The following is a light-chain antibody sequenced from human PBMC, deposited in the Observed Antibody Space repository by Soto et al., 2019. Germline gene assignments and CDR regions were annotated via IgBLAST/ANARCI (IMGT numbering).Light chain of an antibody. CDR2: EGS. J-gene: IGLJ2*01. V-gene: IGLV2-23*01. CDR1: SSDVGSDNL. CDR3: CSYAGSSTAI. Sequence: QSALTQPASVSGSPGQSITISCTGTSSDVGSDNLVSWYQQHPGKAPKLMIYEGSKRPSGVSNRVSGSKSGNTASLTISGLQAEDEAEYCCCSYAGSSTAIFGGGTKLTVL.